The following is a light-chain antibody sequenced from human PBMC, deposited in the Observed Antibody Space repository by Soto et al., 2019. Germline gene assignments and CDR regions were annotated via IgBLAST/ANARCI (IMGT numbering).Light chain of an antibody. V-gene: IGKV1-5*03. J-gene: IGKJ4*01. Sequence: DIQMTQSPSTVSASVGDRVTITCRDSPRISMWLAWYQQKPGKAPKRLIYKASSLESGVPSRFSGSGSGTEVNLTISSLQPDEFATYYCQEYKSYAALTFGGGTKVEIK. CDR1: PRISMW. CDR2: KAS. CDR3: QEYKSYAALT.